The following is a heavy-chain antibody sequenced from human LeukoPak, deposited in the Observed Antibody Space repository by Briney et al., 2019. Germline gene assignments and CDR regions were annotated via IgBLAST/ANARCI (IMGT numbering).Heavy chain of an antibody. CDR1: GYTFTGYY. Sequence: SVKVSCKASGYTFTGYYMHWVRQAPGQGLEWMGGIIPIFGTANYAQKFQGRVTITADEPTSTAYMELSSLRSEDTAVYYCARDWGDIVVVPAATTRYNWFDPWGQGTLVTVSS. CDR3: ARDWGDIVVVPAATTRYNWFDP. CDR2: IIPIFGTA. D-gene: IGHD2-2*01. J-gene: IGHJ5*02. V-gene: IGHV1-69*13.